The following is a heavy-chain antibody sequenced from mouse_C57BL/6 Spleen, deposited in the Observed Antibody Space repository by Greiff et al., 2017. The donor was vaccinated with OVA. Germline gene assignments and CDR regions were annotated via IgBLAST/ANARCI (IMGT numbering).Heavy chain of an antibody. J-gene: IGHJ4*01. CDR2: IDPADSYT. D-gene: IGHD1-1*02. CDR3: ARGVLWSSYAMGD. CDR1: GYTFTSYW. V-gene: IGHV1-69*01. Sequence: QVQLQQPGAELVMPGASVKLSCKASGYTFTSYWMHWVKQRPGQGLEWIGEIDPADSYTNYNQKFKGKSTLTVDKSSSTAYMQLSSLTSEDSAVYYCARGVLWSSYAMGDWGQGTTVTVSS.